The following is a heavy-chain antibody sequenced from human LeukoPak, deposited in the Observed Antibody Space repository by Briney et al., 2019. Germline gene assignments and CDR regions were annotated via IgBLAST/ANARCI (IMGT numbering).Heavy chain of an antibody. Sequence: GGSLRPSCAASGFTFSRYWMHWVRQAPGKGLVWVSCIKSDGSSTSIAVSAKGRFTISRDNAKNTVYLQMNSLRAEDTAVYYCVRDNRSYNFDYWGQGTLVTVSS. V-gene: IGHV3-74*01. D-gene: IGHD1-26*01. CDR2: IKSDGSST. CDR1: GFTFSRYW. CDR3: VRDNRSYNFDY. J-gene: IGHJ4*02.